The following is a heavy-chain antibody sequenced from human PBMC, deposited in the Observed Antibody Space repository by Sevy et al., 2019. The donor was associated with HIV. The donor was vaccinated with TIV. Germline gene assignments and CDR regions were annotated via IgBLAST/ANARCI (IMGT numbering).Heavy chain of an antibody. CDR3: ARTGSSIAARLGGPLDY. CDR2: IYYSGST. V-gene: IGHV4-39*01. CDR1: GGSISSSSYY. J-gene: IGHJ4*02. Sequence: SETLSLTCTVSGGSISSSSYYWGWIRQPPGKGLEWIGSIYYSGSTYYNPSLKSRVTISVDTSKNQFSLKLSSVTAADTAVYYCARTGSSIAARLGGPLDYWGQGTLVTVSS. D-gene: IGHD6-6*01.